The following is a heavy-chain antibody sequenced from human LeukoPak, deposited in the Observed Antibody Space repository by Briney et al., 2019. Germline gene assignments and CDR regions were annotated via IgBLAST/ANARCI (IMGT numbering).Heavy chain of an antibody. Sequence: GGSLRLSCAAFGFTFSSYWMHWVRQAPGKGLVWVSRINSDGSTTSYADSVKGRITISRDNAKNTLYLQMNSLRAEDTAVYYCVGGSYYFDYWGQGTLVTVSS. D-gene: IGHD1-26*01. CDR1: GFTFSSYW. CDR3: VGGSYYFDY. V-gene: IGHV3-74*01. CDR2: INSDGSTT. J-gene: IGHJ4*02.